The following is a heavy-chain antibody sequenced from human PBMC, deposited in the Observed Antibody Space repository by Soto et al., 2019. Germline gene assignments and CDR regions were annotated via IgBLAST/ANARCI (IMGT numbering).Heavy chain of an antibody. CDR1: GLTFSSYA. CDR3: AKDLRTPRDYYDSSGSSDY. D-gene: IGHD3-22*01. V-gene: IGHV3-23*01. J-gene: IGHJ4*02. CDR2: ISGSGGST. Sequence: GGSLRLSCAASGLTFSSYAMSWVRQAPGKGLEWVSAISGSGGSTYYADSVKGRFTISRDNSKNTLYLQMNSLRAEDTAVYYCAKDLRTPRDYYDSSGSSDYWGQGTLVTVSS.